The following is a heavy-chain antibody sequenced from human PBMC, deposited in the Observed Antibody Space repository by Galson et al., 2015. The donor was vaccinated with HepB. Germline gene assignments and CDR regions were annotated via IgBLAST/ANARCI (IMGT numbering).Heavy chain of an antibody. J-gene: IGHJ4*02. D-gene: IGHD3-10*01. CDR2: INPNSGGT. V-gene: IGHV1-2*02. CDR1: GYTFTGYY. CDR3: ARDRGIWFGELCFDY. Sequence: SVKVSCKASGYTFTGYYMHWVRQAPGQGLEWMGWINPNSGGTNYAQKFQGRVTMTRDTSISTAYMELSRLRSDDTAVYYCARDRGIWFGELCFDYWGQGTLVTVSS.